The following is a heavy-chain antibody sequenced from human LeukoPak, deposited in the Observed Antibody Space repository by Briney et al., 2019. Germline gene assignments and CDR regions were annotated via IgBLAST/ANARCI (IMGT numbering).Heavy chain of an antibody. D-gene: IGHD3-22*01. CDR1: GYTFTGYY. V-gene: IGHV1-2*02. Sequence: GASVKVSCKASGYTFTGYYMHWVRQAPGQGLEWMGWINPTSGGTNYAQKFQGRVTMTRDTSISTAYMELSGLRSDDTAVYYCARDLGSGYSLYYFDYWGQGTLVTVSS. J-gene: IGHJ4*02. CDR3: ARDLGSGYSLYYFDY. CDR2: INPTSGGT.